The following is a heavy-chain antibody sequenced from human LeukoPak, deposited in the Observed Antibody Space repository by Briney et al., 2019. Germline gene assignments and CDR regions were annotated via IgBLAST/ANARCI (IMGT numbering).Heavy chain of an antibody. CDR1: GFTFSRNS. V-gene: IGHV3-21*01. Sequence: TGGSLRLSCAASGFTFSRNSMNWVRQAPGKGLEWVSSISTSSSYIYYADSVKGRFTISRDNAKNSLYLQMNSLRVDDTAVYYCAKADLPTSLFLVGYWGQGTLVTVSS. CDR3: AKADLPTSLFLVGY. J-gene: IGHJ4*02. D-gene: IGHD2-15*01. CDR2: ISTSSSYI.